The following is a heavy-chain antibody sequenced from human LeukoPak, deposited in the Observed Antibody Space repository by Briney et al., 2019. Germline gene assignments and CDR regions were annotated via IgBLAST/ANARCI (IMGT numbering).Heavy chain of an antibody. CDR2: IYYSGST. CDR3: ASTNCSRSPCLGATWFDP. D-gene: IGHD2-15*01. V-gene: IGHV4-30-4*08. CDR1: GASISSGDYY. Sequence: PSETLSLTCTVSGASISSGDYYWSWIRQPPGKGLEWIGSIYYSGSTFHYNPSLKSRVAISIDTSKNQFSLSLSSVSAADTAVYYCASTNCSRSPCLGATWFDPWGQGTLVTVSS. J-gene: IGHJ5*02.